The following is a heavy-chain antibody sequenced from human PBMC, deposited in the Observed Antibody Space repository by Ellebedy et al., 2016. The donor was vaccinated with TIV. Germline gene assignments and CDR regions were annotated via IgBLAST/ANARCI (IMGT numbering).Heavy chain of an antibody. V-gene: IGHV3-23*01. CDR2: ISESGGST. Sequence: GGSLRLXCTASGFTFSSNAMSWVRQAPGKGLEWVSGISESGGSTYYADSVKGRFTISRDNSKNTLFLQMSSLRAEDTAVYYCAKDGDNGVWDYWGQGTLVTVSS. J-gene: IGHJ4*02. CDR1: GFTFSSNA. D-gene: IGHD2-8*01. CDR3: AKDGDNGVWDY.